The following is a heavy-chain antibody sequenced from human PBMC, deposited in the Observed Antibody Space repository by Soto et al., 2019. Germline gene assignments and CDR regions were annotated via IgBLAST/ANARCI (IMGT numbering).Heavy chain of an antibody. CDR1: GFTFSNYW. Sequence: EVQLVESGGDLVQPGGSLRLSCAASGFTFSNYWMHWVRQAPGKGLVWVSRVNSDGSDTIYADSMKGRFTVSRDNAKNTLFLQVNSLRADDTAVYYCARGGFDHGFDVWGQGTVVTVSS. CDR3: ARGGFDHGFDV. V-gene: IGHV3-74*01. D-gene: IGHD3-9*01. J-gene: IGHJ3*01. CDR2: VNSDGSDT.